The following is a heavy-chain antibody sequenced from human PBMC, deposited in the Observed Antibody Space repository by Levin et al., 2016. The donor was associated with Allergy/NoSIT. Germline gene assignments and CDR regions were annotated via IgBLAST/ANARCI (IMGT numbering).Heavy chain of an antibody. Sequence: LSLTCAAAGFKFSNFWMNWVRQAPGKGLEWVASIKEDGSEIHHVDSVKGRFTISRDNAKNSLFLQMNSLRAEDTATYYCATVPWTSAAYWGQGTLVSVSS. J-gene: IGHJ4*02. CDR3: ATVPWTSAAY. D-gene: IGHD3/OR15-3a*01. CDR2: IKEDGSEI. V-gene: IGHV3-7*04. CDR1: GFKFSNFW.